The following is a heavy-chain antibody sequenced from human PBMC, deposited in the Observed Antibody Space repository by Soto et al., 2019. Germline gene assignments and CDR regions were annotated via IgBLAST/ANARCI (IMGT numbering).Heavy chain of an antibody. CDR3: AGERSYDYVWGSYRDDAFDI. J-gene: IGHJ3*02. CDR1: GGTFSSYA. D-gene: IGHD3-16*02. Sequence: GASVKVSCKASGGTFSSYAISWVRQAPGQGLEWMGGIIPIFGTANYAQKFQGRVTITADKSTSTAYMELSSLRSEDTAVYYCAGERSYDYVWGSYRDDAFDIWGQGTMVTVSS. V-gene: IGHV1-69*06. CDR2: IIPIFGTA.